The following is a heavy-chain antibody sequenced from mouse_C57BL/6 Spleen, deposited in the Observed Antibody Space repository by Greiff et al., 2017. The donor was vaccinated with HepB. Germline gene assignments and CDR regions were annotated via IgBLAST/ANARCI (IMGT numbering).Heavy chain of an antibody. D-gene: IGHD1-1*01. V-gene: IGHV14-4*01. CDR1: GFNIKDDY. J-gene: IGHJ3*01. CDR2: IDPENGDT. CDR3: KYYGSSYAWFAY. Sequence: EVQLVESGAELVRPGASVKLSCTASGFNIKDDYMHWVKQRPEQGLEWIGWIDPENGDTEYASKFQGKATITADTSSNTAYLQLSSLTSEDTAVYYGKYYGSSYAWFAYGGQGTLVTVSA.